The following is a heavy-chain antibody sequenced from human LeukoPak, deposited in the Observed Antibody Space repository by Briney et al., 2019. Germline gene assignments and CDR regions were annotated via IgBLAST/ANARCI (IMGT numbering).Heavy chain of an antibody. D-gene: IGHD3-22*01. CDR1: GFTFSSYW. J-gene: IGHJ4*02. V-gene: IGHV3-7*03. CDR2: IKQDGSEK. Sequence: GGSLRLSCAASGFTFSSYWMSWVRQAPGKGLEWVAYIKQDGSEKYYVDSVKGRFTISRDNAKNSLHLQMNSLRAEDTAVYYCARLSDSSGTPRSDYWGQGTLVTVSS. CDR3: ARLSDSSGTPRSDY.